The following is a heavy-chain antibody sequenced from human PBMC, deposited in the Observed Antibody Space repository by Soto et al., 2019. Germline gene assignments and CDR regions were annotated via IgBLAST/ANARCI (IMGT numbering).Heavy chain of an antibody. Sequence: DVQLVESGGGLVQPGGSLRLSCAASGFTLTNYWMHWVRQSPGRGLMWVARINSDGSDTLYPDSVRGRITISRDNAKKTVYPHMSSLRAGDAAVYYCARDRPDALQITDQPMFDLWGQGTLVTVSS. CDR1: GFTLTNYW. CDR2: INSDGSDT. CDR3: ARDRPDALQITDQPMFDL. V-gene: IGHV3-74*03. J-gene: IGHJ5*02. D-gene: IGHD2-21*01.